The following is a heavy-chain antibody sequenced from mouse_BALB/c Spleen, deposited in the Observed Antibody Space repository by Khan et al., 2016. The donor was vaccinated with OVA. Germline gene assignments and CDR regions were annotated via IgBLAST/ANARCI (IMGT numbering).Heavy chain of an antibody. Sequence: VQLQQPGAELVKPGATVKFSCTASGFNIKDTYMHWLNQWPEQGLEWIGRINPQNGNTKYDPNFQGRFTITADTSSNTAYLQLSTLTSEDTAVDYCARMAGKWGQGTTLTVSA. J-gene: IGHJ2*01. CDR1: GFNIKDTY. CDR3: ARMAGK. V-gene: IGHV14-3*02. CDR2: INPQNGNT.